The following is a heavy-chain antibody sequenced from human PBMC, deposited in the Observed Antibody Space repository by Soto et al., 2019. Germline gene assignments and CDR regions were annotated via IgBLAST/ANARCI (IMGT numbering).Heavy chain of an antibody. CDR2: ISGSGGST. V-gene: IGHV3-23*01. J-gene: IGHJ4*02. Sequence: GGSLRLSCAASGFTFSNYAVTWVRQAPGKGLEWVSTISGSGGSTYYADSVKARFTISRDNSKNTLYLQMNSLRAEDTAVYYCSKDPGSSWYEIVYWRQAPLVTAPQ. CDR3: SKDPGSSWYEIVY. D-gene: IGHD6-13*01. CDR1: GFTFSNYA.